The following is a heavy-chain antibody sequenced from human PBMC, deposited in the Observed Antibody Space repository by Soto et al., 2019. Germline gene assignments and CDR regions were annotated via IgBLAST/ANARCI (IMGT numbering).Heavy chain of an antibody. CDR3: ARHVAYYYGSGYYYPHRPWYDS. D-gene: IGHD3-10*01. V-gene: IGHV4-59*08. CDR1: GDSISSYY. J-gene: IGHJ5*01. Sequence: ETLSLTCTVSGDSISSYYWSWFRQPPGKTLEWIGYFYNGGSTNYNPSLESRVTLSIDASKNQFSLRLSSVTAADTAVYYCARHVAYYYGSGYYYPHRPWYDSWGQGTLVTVSS. CDR2: FYNGGST.